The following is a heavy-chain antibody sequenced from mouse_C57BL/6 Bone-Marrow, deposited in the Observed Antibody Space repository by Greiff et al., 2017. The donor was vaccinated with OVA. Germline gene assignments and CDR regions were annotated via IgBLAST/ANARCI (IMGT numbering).Heavy chain of an antibody. CDR1: GFTFSDYG. CDR2: ISSGSSTI. Sequence: DVMLVESGGGLVKPGGSLKLSCAASGFTFSDYGMHWVRQAPETGLEWVAYISSGSSTIYYADTVKGRFTISRDNAKNTLFLQMTSLRSEDTAMYYCASNWVFDYWGQGTTLTVSS. J-gene: IGHJ2*01. V-gene: IGHV5-17*01. CDR3: ASNWVFDY. D-gene: IGHD4-1*01.